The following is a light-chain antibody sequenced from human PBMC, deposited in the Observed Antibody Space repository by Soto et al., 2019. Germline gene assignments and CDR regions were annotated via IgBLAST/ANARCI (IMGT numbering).Light chain of an antibody. CDR2: GAS. J-gene: IGKJ5*01. Sequence: EILLTQSPDTLSSSPGERATLSCRASQTVSSNYLAWCQQRPGQAPRLLIYGASTRAAGIPDRFSGSGSGTDFTLTITRLEPEDSAVYFCQQYTGPPTTFGQGTRLEIK. V-gene: IGKV3-20*01. CDR1: QTVSSNY. CDR3: QQYTGPPTT.